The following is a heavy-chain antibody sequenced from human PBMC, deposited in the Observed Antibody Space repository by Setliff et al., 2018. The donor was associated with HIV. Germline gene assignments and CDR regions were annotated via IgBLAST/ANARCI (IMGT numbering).Heavy chain of an antibody. CDR3: ARLGSGWSDSYYYAMDV. V-gene: IGHV1-18*01. CDR2: ISPYIGHT. Sequence: ASVKVSCKTSGYTFTTYGISWVRQAPGHGLEWMGWISPYIGHTNYAQNFQGRVTMTIDTSTSTAYMELRSLRSDDTAVYFCARLGSGWSDSYYYAMDVWGQGTTVTVSS. CDR1: GYTFTTYG. D-gene: IGHD6-19*01. J-gene: IGHJ6*02.